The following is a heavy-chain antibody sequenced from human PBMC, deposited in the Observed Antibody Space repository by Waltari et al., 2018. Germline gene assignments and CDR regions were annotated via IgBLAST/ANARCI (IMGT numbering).Heavy chain of an antibody. CDR2: ISYDGTTE. J-gene: IGHJ4*02. CDR3: ARGGIVLVPAALDY. Sequence: QVQVVESGGGVVQPGRSLRLSCAASGFPFSSYAMHWVRQAPGKGLEWVAVISYDGTTEYYADSVQGRFTVSRDNSKNTLFLQMNSLRPEDTAVYYCARGGIVLVPAALDYWGQGTLLTVSS. CDR1: GFPFSSYA. D-gene: IGHD2-2*01. V-gene: IGHV3-30*04.